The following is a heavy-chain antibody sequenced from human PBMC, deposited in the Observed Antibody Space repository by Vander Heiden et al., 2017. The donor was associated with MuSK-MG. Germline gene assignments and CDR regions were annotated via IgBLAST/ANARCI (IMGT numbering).Heavy chain of an antibody. Sequence: EVQLVESGGGLVQPGGSLRLSCAASGFTFRSYWMSWVRQAPGKGLEWVANIKPDGSEKYYVDSVKGRFTISRDNAKNSLYLQMNSLRAEDTAVYYCARGRGDYGIAYWGQGTLVTVSS. D-gene: IGHD4-17*01. V-gene: IGHV3-7*03. CDR3: ARGRGDYGIAY. CDR1: GFTFRSYW. CDR2: IKPDGSEK. J-gene: IGHJ4*02.